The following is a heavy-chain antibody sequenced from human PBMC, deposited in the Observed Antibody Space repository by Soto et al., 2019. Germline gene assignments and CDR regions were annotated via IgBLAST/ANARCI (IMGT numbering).Heavy chain of an antibody. Sequence: PGGSLRLSCAASGFTFSSYAMSWVRQAPGKGLEWVSVISGSGVTTSYADSVEGRFTISRDNSKDTVYLQMNSLRDEDTAVYYCARDDMYYYYGMDVWGQGTTVTVSS. CDR1: GFTFSSYA. CDR2: ISGSGVTT. CDR3: ARDDMYYYYGMDV. V-gene: IGHV3-23*01. J-gene: IGHJ6*02.